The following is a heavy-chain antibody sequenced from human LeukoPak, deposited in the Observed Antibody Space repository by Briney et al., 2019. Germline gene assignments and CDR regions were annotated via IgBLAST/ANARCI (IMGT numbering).Heavy chain of an antibody. Sequence: SETLSLTCTVSGGSISSYYWNWIRQPPGKGLEWIGYSHYSGSTNYNPSLKSRVTISIDTSKNQFSLKLSSVTAADTAIYYCARDLHGRWFDPWGQGTLVTVSS. CDR3: ARDLHGRWFDP. CDR1: GGSISSYY. D-gene: IGHD2-8*01. CDR2: SHYSGST. V-gene: IGHV4-59*01. J-gene: IGHJ5*02.